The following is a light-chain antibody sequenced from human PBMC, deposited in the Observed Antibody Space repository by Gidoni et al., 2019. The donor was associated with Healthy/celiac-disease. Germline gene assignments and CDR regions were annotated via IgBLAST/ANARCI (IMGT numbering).Light chain of an antibody. Sequence: IVLTQSPATLYLSQGERATLSCRASQSVSSYVAWSQQKPGQAPSLLIYDASNRATGIPARFRGSGSVTDFTLTISSLEPEDFAVYYCQQRSTWPLTFGGWTKVEI. V-gene: IGKV3-11*01. CDR2: DAS. CDR3: QQRSTWPLT. CDR1: QSVSSY. J-gene: IGKJ4*01.